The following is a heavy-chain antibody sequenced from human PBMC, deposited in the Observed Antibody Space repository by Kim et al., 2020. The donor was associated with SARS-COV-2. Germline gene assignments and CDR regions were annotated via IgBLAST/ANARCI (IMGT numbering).Heavy chain of an antibody. CDR2: ISSSGSTI. J-gene: IGHJ5*02. D-gene: IGHD4-17*01. V-gene: IGHV3-48*03. CDR3: ARNDYGGRYNWFDP. CDR1: GFTFSSYE. Sequence: GGSLRLSCAASGFTFSSYEMNWVRQAPGKGLEWVSYISSSGSTIYYADSVKGRFTISRDNAKNSLYLQMNSLRAEDTAVYYCARNDYGGRYNWFDPWGQGTLVTVSS.